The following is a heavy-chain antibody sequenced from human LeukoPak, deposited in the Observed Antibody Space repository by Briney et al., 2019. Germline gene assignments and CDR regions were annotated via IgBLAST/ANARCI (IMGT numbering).Heavy chain of an antibody. V-gene: IGHV3-30*02. CDR1: GFTFSNYG. CDR2: IRYDGSDK. Sequence: GGSLRLSCAASGFTFSNYGTHWVRQAPGKGLQWVAFIRYDGSDKYYADSVKGRFTISRDNSKNTLYVQMNSLRVEDTAVYYCAKVPGYSSGYYYMDVWGKGTTVTISS. D-gene: IGHD6-19*01. CDR3: AKVPGYSSGYYYMDV. J-gene: IGHJ6*03.